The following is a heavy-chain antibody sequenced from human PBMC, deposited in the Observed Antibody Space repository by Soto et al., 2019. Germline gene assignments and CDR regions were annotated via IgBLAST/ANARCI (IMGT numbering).Heavy chain of an antibody. CDR3: ARDWYYYDTSDHFSADAFDI. Sequence: EVQLVESGGGLVQPGGSLRLSCAASGFTSSSYWMRWVRQAPGKGLVWVSRISNDGTSTNYADSVKGRFTNSRDNAKNTVYLEMNSLRAEDTAVYYCARDWYYYDTSDHFSADAFDIWGQGTTVTVSS. V-gene: IGHV3-74*01. D-gene: IGHD3-22*01. J-gene: IGHJ3*02. CDR1: GFTSSSYW. CDR2: ISNDGTST.